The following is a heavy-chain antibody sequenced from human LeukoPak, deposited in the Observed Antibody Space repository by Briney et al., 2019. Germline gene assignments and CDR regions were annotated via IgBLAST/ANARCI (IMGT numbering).Heavy chain of an antibody. CDR3: ARVGATDDYYYMDV. CDR1: GGSMSGYY. V-gene: IGHV4-59*01. D-gene: IGHD1-26*01. CDR2: IYYRGNT. J-gene: IGHJ6*03. Sequence: SETLSLTCTVSGGSMSGYYWSWIRQPPGKGLEWIGYIYYRGNTNYNPSLKSRVTISIDTSKNQFSLKLSAVTAADSAVYYCARVGATDDYYYMDVWGKGATVTVSS.